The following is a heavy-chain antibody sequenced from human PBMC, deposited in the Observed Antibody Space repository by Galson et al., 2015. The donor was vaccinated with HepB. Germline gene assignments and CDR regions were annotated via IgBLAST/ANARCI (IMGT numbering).Heavy chain of an antibody. J-gene: IGHJ4*02. Sequence: SLRLSCAASGFTFSNAWMSWVRQAPGKGLEWVGRIKSKTDAGTTDYTAPVKGKFTISRDDSKNTLYLQMNSLKTEDTAVYYCTTDLVSDGTLPYCCYWGQGTLVTVSS. D-gene: IGHD2-15*01. CDR1: GFTFSNAW. CDR3: TTDLVSDGTLPYCCY. V-gene: IGHV3-15*01. CDR2: IKSKTDAGTT.